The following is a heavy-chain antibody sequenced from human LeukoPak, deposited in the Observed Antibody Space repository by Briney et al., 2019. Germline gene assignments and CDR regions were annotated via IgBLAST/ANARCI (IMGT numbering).Heavy chain of an antibody. Sequence: ASVKVSCKVSGYTLTELSMHWVRQAPGKGLEWMGGFDPEDGETIYAQKFQGRVTMTEDTSTDTAYMELSSLRSEDTAVYYCATPATMVRGVKEDFDYWGQGTLVTVSS. J-gene: IGHJ4*02. CDR2: FDPEDGET. CDR3: ATPATMVRGVKEDFDY. CDR1: GYTLTELS. D-gene: IGHD3-10*01. V-gene: IGHV1-24*01.